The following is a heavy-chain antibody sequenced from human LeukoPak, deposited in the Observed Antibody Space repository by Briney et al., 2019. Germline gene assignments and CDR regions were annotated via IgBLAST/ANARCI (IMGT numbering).Heavy chain of an antibody. CDR2: ISGSGGST. CDR1: GFTVSSNY. Sequence: GGSLRLSCAASGFTVSSNYMSWVRQAPGKGLEWVSAISGSGGSTYYADSVKGRFTISRDNSKNTLYLQMNSLRAEDTVVYYCAKSDCSSTSCFTLPYYYYYGMDVWGQGTTVTVSS. V-gene: IGHV3-23*01. D-gene: IGHD2-2*01. CDR3: AKSDCSSTSCFTLPYYYYYGMDV. J-gene: IGHJ6*02.